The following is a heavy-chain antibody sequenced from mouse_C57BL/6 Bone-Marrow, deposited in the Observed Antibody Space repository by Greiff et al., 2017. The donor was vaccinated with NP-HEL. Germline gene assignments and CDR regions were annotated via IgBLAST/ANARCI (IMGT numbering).Heavy chain of an antibody. CDR2: IHPNSGST. J-gene: IGHJ3*01. CDR1: GYTFTSYW. CDR3: AREGYYEYRTSSWFAY. Sequence: VQLQQPGAELVKPGASVKLSCKASGYTFTSYWMHWVKQRPGQGLEWIGMIHPNSGSTNYNEKFKSKATLTVDKSSSTAYMQLSSLTSEDSAVYYCAREGYYEYRTSSWFAYWGQGTLVTVSA. D-gene: IGHD2-4*01. V-gene: IGHV1-64*01.